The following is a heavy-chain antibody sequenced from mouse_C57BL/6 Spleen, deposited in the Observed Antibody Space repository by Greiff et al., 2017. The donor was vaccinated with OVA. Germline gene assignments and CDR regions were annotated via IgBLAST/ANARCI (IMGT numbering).Heavy chain of an antibody. J-gene: IGHJ3*01. CDR1: GYTFTSYW. V-gene: IGHV1-52*01. CDR2: IDPSDSET. D-gene: IGHD3-2*02. CDR3: ASGGTAQAPLFAY. Sequence: QVQLQQPGAELVRPGSSVKLSCKASGYTFTSYWMHWVKQRPIQGLEWIGNIDPSDSETHYNQKFKDKATLTVDKSSSTAYMQLSSLTSEDSAVYYCASGGTAQAPLFAYWGQGTLVTVSA.